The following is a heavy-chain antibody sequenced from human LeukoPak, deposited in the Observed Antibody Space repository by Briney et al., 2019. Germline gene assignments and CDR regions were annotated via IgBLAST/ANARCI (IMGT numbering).Heavy chain of an antibody. Sequence: GGSPRLSCAACGFTFSSYSMNWVRQAPGKGLEWVSYISSSSSTIYYADSVKGRFAISRDKAKDSLYLQMSSLRAEDTAVYYCAREGVGFDPWGQGTLVTVSS. V-gene: IGHV3-48*01. CDR1: GFTFSSYS. D-gene: IGHD3-10*01. J-gene: IGHJ5*02. CDR2: ISSSSSTI. CDR3: AREGVGFDP.